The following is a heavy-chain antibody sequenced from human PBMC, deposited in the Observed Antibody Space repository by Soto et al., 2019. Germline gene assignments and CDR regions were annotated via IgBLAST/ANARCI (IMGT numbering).Heavy chain of an antibody. V-gene: IGHV3-23*01. CDR2: ISASGGST. CDR1: GFTFNNYA. D-gene: IGHD3-16*01. J-gene: IGHJ4*02. Sequence: EVQLLDSGGGLVQPGGSLRLSCAASGFTFNNYAMSWVRQAPGKGLEWVSSISASGGSTNYADSVKGRFTISRDNSENTVYLQMISLRAEDTAVYYCVKTRLAGGFDYWGQGSLVTVSS. CDR3: VKTRLAGGFDY.